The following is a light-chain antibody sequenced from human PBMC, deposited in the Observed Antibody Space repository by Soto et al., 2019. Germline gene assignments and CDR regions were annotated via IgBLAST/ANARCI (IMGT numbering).Light chain of an antibody. CDR2: AAS. CDR3: QQSYSTPA. V-gene: IGKV1-39*01. Sequence: DIQMTKSPSSLSASVVDRVTITCRASQSISSYLNWYQQKPGKAPKLLIYAASSLQSGVPSRFSGSGSGTDFTLTISSLQPEDFATYYCQQSYSTPAFGQWTRLEI. J-gene: IGKJ5*01. CDR1: QSISSY.